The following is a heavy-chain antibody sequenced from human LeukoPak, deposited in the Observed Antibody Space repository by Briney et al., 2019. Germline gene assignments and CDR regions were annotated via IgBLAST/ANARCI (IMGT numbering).Heavy chain of an antibody. CDR2: IKQDGSEK. V-gene: IGHV3-7*01. CDR1: GFTFSSYW. D-gene: IGHD2-8*01. Sequence: GGSLRLSCAASGFTFSSYWMSWVRQAPGNGLEWVANIKQDGSEKYYVDSVKGRFTISRDNAKNSLYLQMNGLRAEDTAVYYCARERGVGYCTNGVCYYTVFDYWGQGTLVTVSS. J-gene: IGHJ4*02. CDR3: ARERGVGYCTNGVCYYTVFDY.